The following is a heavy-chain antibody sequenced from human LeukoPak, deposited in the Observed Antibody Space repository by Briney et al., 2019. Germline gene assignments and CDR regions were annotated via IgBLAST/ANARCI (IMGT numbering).Heavy chain of an antibody. J-gene: IGHJ5*02. D-gene: IGHD6-6*01. CDR3: ARGIGSSSILDL. Sequence: GGSLRLSCAASGFTFTDYYMSWIRQAPGKGLECISYITVGGGVTYYADSVKGRFTVSRDSAKNSQSLHMGSLRVEDTAVYYCARGIGSSSILDLWGQGTLVTVSS. CDR1: GFTFTDYY. CDR2: ITVGGGVT. V-gene: IGHV3-11*01.